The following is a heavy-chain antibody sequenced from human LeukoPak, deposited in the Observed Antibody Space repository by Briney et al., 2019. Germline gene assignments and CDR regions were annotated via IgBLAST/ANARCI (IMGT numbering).Heavy chain of an antibody. Sequence: GGSLRLCSAASGFSFSCYGMSGVRKAPGKGPEFLSAISGSGGSTYYADSVKGRFTISRDNSKNTLYLQMNSLRAEDTAVYYCAKVGIGDSASRDYYYMDVWGKGATVTISS. CDR1: GFSFSCYG. CDR3: AKVGIGDSASRDYYYMDV. V-gene: IGHV3-23*01. D-gene: IGHD3-10*01. J-gene: IGHJ6*03. CDR2: ISGSGGST.